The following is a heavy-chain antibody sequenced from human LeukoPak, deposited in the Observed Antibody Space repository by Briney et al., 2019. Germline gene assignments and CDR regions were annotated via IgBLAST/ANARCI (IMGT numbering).Heavy chain of an antibody. CDR3: ARGYSSGWYQDY. D-gene: IGHD6-19*01. V-gene: IGHV1-2*02. J-gene: IGHJ4*02. CDR1: GYTLTGYY. CDR2: INPNSGGT. Sequence: GTSVKVSCKASGYTLTGYYIHSVRQAPAQGLEWMGWINPNSGGTNYAQKFQGRVTMTRDTSISTAYMELSRLRSDDTAVYYCARGYSSGWYQDYWGQGTLVTVSS.